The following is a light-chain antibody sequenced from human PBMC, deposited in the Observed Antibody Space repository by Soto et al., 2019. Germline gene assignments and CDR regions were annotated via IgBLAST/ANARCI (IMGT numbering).Light chain of an antibody. CDR1: SSNIGNNY. V-gene: IGLV1-51*02. Sequence: QSVLTQPPSVSAAPGQKVTISCSGSSSNIGNNYVSWYQQLPGTAPKLLIYENNKRPSWIPDRFSGSKSGTSATLGITGLQTGDEADYDCGTWDSSLSAIFGGGTQLTVL. CDR2: ENN. J-gene: IGLJ2*01. CDR3: GTWDSSLSAI.